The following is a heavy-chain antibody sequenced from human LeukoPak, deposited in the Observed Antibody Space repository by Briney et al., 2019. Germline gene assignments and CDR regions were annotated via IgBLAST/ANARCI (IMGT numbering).Heavy chain of an antibody. CDR3: ARHTRDFVDY. CDR1: GYSFTSYW. Sequence: PGESLQISCKGSGYSFTSYWIGWVRQLPGKGLEWMGIIYPGDSDTRYSPSFQGQVTISADKSIGTAYLQWSSLKASDTAIYYCARHTRDFVDYWGQGTLVTVSS. CDR2: IYPGDSDT. V-gene: IGHV5-51*01. J-gene: IGHJ4*02. D-gene: IGHD3-3*01.